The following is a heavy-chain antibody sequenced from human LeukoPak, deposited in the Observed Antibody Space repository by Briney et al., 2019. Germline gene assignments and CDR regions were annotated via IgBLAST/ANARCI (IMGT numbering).Heavy chain of an antibody. CDR1: GGSISSGGYS. Sequence: SQTLSLTCAVSGGSISSGGYSWSWIRQPPGKGLEWIGYIYHSGSTYYNPSLKSRVTISVDTSKNQFSLKLSSVTAADTAVYYCARSGGYDILTGFWYYFDYWGQGTLVTVSS. V-gene: IGHV4-30-2*02. J-gene: IGHJ4*02. CDR2: IYHSGST. CDR3: ARSGGYDILTGFWYYFDY. D-gene: IGHD3-9*01.